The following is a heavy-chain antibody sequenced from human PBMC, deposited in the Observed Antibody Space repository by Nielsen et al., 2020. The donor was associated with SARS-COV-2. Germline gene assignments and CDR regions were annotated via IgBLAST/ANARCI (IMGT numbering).Heavy chain of an antibody. CDR1: VYTFTSYG. CDR2: ISGHNGNT. D-gene: IGHD6-19*01. CDR3: ARGLIAVAGPYYFDY. J-gene: IGHJ4*02. Sequence: ASVKVSCKASVYTFTSYGISWVRQAPGQGLEWMGWISGHNGNTNYAQKLQDRVTMTTDTSTSTAYMELRSLTSDDAAVYYCARGLIAVAGPYYFDYWGQGTLVTVSA. V-gene: IGHV1-18*01.